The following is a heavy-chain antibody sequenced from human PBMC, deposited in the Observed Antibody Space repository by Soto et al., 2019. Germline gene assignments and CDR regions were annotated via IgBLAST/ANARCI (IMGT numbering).Heavy chain of an antibody. D-gene: IGHD3-10*01. CDR1: GLTFSTYA. J-gene: IGHJ4*02. V-gene: IGHV3-23*01. Sequence: EVQLLGSGGGLVQPGGSLRLSCAASGLTFSTYAMSWVRQAPGKGLEWVSSISGNGANTYYTDSVKGRFIISRDNSKNTRFRQMKSLSAEDTALYYCAKDRPNYYGSGGGYYKAGGDYWGQGTLVTVSS. CDR3: AKDRPNYYGSGGGYYKAGGDY. CDR2: ISGNGANT.